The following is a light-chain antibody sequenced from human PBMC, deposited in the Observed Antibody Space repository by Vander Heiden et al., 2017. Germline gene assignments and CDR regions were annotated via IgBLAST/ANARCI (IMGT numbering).Light chain of an antibody. V-gene: IGLV1-40*01. J-gene: IGLJ1*01. CDR2: GNS. CDR3: QSYDSSLSAYV. Sequence: QSVLTQPPSVSRAPGQRVTISCTGSSSNTGAGFDVHWYQQLPGTTPKLLIVGNSNRPSGVPDRFSGSKSGTSASLAITWLQAEDEGDYYCQSYDSSLSAYVFGTGTKVTVL. CDR1: SSNTGAGFD.